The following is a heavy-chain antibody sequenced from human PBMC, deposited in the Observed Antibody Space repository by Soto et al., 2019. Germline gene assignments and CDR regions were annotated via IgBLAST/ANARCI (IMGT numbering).Heavy chain of an antibody. CDR1: GGSISSYY. Sequence: PSETLSLTCTVSGGSISSYYWTWSRQPPWTGLEWIGEINHSGSTNYNPSLKSRVTISVDTSKNQFSLKLTSVTAADTAVYYCVRHAQWLIRAYWGQGSLVTVS. V-gene: IGHV4-34*01. D-gene: IGHD6-19*01. CDR2: INHSGST. CDR3: VRHAQWLIRAY. J-gene: IGHJ4*02.